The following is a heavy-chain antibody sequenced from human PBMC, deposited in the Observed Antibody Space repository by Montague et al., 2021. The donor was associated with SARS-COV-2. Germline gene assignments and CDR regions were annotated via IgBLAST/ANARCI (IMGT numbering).Heavy chain of an antibody. D-gene: IGHD3-10*01. Sequence: SETLSLTCTVSGVSVSNPYYHWSWIRQPPGKGLEWIGYIDYGGSPNYSPSLNSRVTISLDTSKNQLSLRLTSATAADTAVYYCATYRQGGSGRGYWGQGILVTVSS. CDR2: IDYGGSP. V-gene: IGHV4-61*01. J-gene: IGHJ4*02. CDR1: GVSVSNPYYH. CDR3: ATYRQGGSGRGY.